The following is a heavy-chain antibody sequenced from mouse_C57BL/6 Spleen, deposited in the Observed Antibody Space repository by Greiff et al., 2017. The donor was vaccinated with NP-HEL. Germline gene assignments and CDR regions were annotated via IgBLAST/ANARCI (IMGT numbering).Heavy chain of an antibody. D-gene: IGHD3-3*01. J-gene: IGHJ4*01. V-gene: IGHV1-75*01. Sequence: QVHVKQSGPELVKPGASVKISCKASGYTFTDYYINWVKQRPGQGLEWIGWIFPGSGSTYYNEKFKGKATLTVDKSSSTAYMLLSSLTSEDSAVYFCARELTLDRAPYYAVDYWGQGTSVTVSS. CDR1: GYTFTDYY. CDR3: ARELTLDRAPYYAVDY. CDR2: IFPGSGST.